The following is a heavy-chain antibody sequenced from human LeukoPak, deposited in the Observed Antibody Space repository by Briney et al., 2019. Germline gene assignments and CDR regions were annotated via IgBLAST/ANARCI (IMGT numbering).Heavy chain of an antibody. V-gene: IGHV3-74*01. CDR2: ISPTGSTT. CDR1: GFSFSGHW. J-gene: IGHJ4*02. D-gene: IGHD6-6*01. CDR3: ARGPNSNWSGLDF. Sequence: GGSLRLSCTASGFSFSGHWMHWARQLPGKGLVWVSRISPTGSTTSYADSVKGRFSVSRDNAKNTLYLQVNNLRAEDTAVYYCARGPNSNWSGLDFWGQGTLLTVSS.